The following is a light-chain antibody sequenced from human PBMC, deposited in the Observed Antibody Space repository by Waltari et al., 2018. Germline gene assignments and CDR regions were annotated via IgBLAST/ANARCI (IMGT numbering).Light chain of an antibody. V-gene: IGKV3-11*01. CDR2: DAS. CDR1: QTVRSY. CDR3: QQRSNWPYT. Sequence: EIVLTQSPATLSLSPGERATLSCRASQTVRSYLAWYQQRPGQTPRLLIFDASSRATGISAKFSGSGSGTDFTLTVSNLEPEDFAVYYCQQRSNWPYTFGQGTRVESK. J-gene: IGKJ2*01.